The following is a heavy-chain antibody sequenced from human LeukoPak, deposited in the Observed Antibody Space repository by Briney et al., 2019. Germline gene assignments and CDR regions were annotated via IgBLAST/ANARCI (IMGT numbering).Heavy chain of an antibody. D-gene: IGHD4-23*01. CDR2: ISSSSEYR. CDR1: GLAFSSYP. CDR3: AKVRWNYYFDY. J-gene: IGHJ4*02. Sequence: GGSLRLSCAASGLAFSSYPMSWVRQAPGKGLEWVSGISSSSEYRHYADSLKGRFTISRDNAKNSLYLQINSLRAEDTAVYYCAKVRWNYYFDYWGQGTLVTVSS. V-gene: IGHV3-21*01.